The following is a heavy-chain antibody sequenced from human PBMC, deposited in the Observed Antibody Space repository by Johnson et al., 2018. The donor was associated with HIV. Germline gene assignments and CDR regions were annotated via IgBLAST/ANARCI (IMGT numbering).Heavy chain of an antibody. V-gene: IGHV3-66*02. Sequence: MQLVESGGGVVQPGGSLRLSCAASGFTVSSNYMSWVRQAPGKGLEWVSVIYSGGSTYYADSVKGRFTIPRDNSKNTLYLQMNSLRAEDTAVYYCARGYYYDSSGSDDAFDIWGQGTMVTVSS. J-gene: IGHJ3*02. CDR3: ARGYYYDSSGSDDAFDI. CDR1: GFTVSSNY. CDR2: IYSGGST. D-gene: IGHD3-22*01.